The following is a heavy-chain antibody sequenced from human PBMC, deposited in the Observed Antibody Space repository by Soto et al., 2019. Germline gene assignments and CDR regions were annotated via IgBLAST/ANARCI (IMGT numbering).Heavy chain of an antibody. CDR3: ARDPNGDYLGAFDF. J-gene: IGHJ3*01. CDR1: GFTFSSFF. CDR2: IGANGGGT. V-gene: IGHV3-23*01. Sequence: PGGSLRLSCAASGFTFSSFFMSWVRQAPGKGLDWVSGIGANGGGTYYADSVKGRFIISRDNSKNTLYLQMNSLRAEDTAVYYCARDPNGDYLGAFDFWSQKTMVTVSS. D-gene: IGHD4-17*01.